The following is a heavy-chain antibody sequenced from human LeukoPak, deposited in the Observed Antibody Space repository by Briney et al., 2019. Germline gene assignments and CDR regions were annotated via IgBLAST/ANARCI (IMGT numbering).Heavy chain of an antibody. J-gene: IGHJ4*02. CDR3: AKDPRTNYVGYCSSTSCYAGYYFDY. CDR1: GFTFSSYA. Sequence: QSGGSLRLSCAASGFTFSSYAMSWVRQAPGKGLEWVSAISGSGGSTYYADSVKGRFTISRDNSKNTLYLQMNSLRAEDTAVYYCAKDPRTNYVGYCSSTSCYAGYYFDYWGQGTLVTVSS. D-gene: IGHD2-2*01. V-gene: IGHV3-23*01. CDR2: ISGSGGST.